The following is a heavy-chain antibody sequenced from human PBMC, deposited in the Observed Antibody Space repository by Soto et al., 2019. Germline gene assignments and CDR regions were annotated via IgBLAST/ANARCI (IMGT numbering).Heavy chain of an antibody. CDR3: VRQQYDFLVDP. Sequence: TGGSLRLSCAASGFSFSTYNMNWVRQAPGKGLEWVSSIDASSTHIYYADSVKGRFTISRDNGKISLYLQMDSLRAEDTALYYCVRQQYDFLVDPWGQGTLVTVSS. CDR1: GFSFSTYN. CDR2: IDASSTHI. V-gene: IGHV3-21*01. D-gene: IGHD3-16*01. J-gene: IGHJ5*02.